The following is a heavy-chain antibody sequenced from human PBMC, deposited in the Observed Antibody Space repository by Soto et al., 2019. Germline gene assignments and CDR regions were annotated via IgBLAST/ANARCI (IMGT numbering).Heavy chain of an antibody. CDR2: NSFDGSHK. D-gene: IGHD3-22*01. Sequence: QVQLEESGGGVVQPGRSLRLSCAASGFTFSGYAMHWVRQAPGKGLEWVASNSFDGSHKYYADSVTGRFTISRDNSKNTLSVQKNSLRPEYMCFYYCAREGVYYSSVHYFASWGQGPLVTVS. CDR1: GFTFSGYA. V-gene: IGHV3-30-3*01. J-gene: IGHJ4*02. CDR3: AREGVYYSSVHYFAS.